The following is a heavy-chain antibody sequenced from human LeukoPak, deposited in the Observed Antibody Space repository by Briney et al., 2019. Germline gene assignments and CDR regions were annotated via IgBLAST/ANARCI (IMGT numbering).Heavy chain of an antibody. Sequence: GGSLRLSCAASGFTFSSYSMNWVRQAPGKGLEWVSSISSSSSYIYYADSVKGRFTISRDNAKNSLYLQMNSLRAEDTAVYYGARDPYSGSYGNYYYYFMDVWGKGTTVTISS. CDR3: ARDPYSGSYGNYYYYFMDV. CDR2: ISSSSSYI. J-gene: IGHJ6*03. CDR1: GFTFSSYS. D-gene: IGHD1-26*01. V-gene: IGHV3-21*01.